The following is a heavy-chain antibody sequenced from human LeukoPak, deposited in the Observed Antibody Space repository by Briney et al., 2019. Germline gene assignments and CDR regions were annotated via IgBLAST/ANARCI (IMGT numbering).Heavy chain of an antibody. CDR3: ARDHYGGNSPFDY. D-gene: IGHD4-23*01. CDR1: GYTFTSYA. V-gene: IGHV1-3*01. J-gene: IGHJ4*02. Sequence: WASVKVSCKASGYTFTSYAMHWVRQAPGQRLEWMGWINAGNGNTKYSQKFQGRVTITRDTSASTAYMELSSLRSEDTAVYYCARDHYGGNSPFDYWGQGTLVTVSS. CDR2: INAGNGNT.